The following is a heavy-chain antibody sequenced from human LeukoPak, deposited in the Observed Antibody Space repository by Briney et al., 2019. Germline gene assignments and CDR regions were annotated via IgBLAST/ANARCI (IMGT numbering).Heavy chain of an antibody. Sequence: SVKVSCKPSGYTFTNYAITWVRQAPGQGLEWMGGIIPIFGTANYAQKFQGRVTITADESTSTAYMELSSLRSDDTAVYYCASRASQDYYDSSGYYTDYWGQGTLVTVSS. CDR3: ASRASQDYYDSSGYYTDY. CDR1: GYTFTNYA. V-gene: IGHV1-69*13. J-gene: IGHJ4*02. D-gene: IGHD3-22*01. CDR2: IIPIFGTA.